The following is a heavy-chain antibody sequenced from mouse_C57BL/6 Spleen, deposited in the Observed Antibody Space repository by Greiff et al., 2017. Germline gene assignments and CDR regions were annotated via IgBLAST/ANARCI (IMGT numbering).Heavy chain of an antibody. V-gene: IGHV1-81*01. Sequence: VLLVESGAELARPGASVKLSCKASGYTFTSYGISWVKQRTGQGLEWIGEIYPRSGNTYYNEKFKGKATLTADKSSSTAYMELRSLTAGDSAVDFCARQGGYYGRGYFDVWGTGTTVTVSS. CDR1: GYTFTSYG. D-gene: IGHD1-1*01. CDR2: IYPRSGNT. J-gene: IGHJ1*03. CDR3: ARQGGYYGRGYFDV.